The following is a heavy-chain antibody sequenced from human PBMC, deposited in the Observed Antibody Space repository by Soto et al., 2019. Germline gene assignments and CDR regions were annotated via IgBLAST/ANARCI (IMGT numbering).Heavy chain of an antibody. D-gene: IGHD6-13*01. J-gene: IGHJ4*02. V-gene: IGHV4-31*03. CDR3: ARARATIAAAAIFDC. CDR2: IYYSGST. CDR1: GASMSSGGYY. Sequence: SETLSLTCTVSGASMSSGGYYWTWIRQSPGKGLEWIGYIYYSGSTYYNPSLESRVAISLDTSRSQFSLTLHSVTAADTAIYYCARARATIAAAAIFDCWGQGTQVTVS.